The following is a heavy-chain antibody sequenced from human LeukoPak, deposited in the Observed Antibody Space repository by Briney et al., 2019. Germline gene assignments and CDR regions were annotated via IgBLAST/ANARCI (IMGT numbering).Heavy chain of an antibody. CDR1: GFTFSNYG. CDR3: AKEIDTSGYSPFDY. V-gene: IGHV3-30*02. Sequence: HPGGSLRLSCAASGFTFSNYGMLWVRQAPGKGLEWVAFIRYDGSYKYYVASVKGRFTISRDNSKNTLYLQVNSLRAEDTAVYYCAKEIDTSGYSPFDYWGQGTLVTVSS. J-gene: IGHJ4*02. CDR2: IRYDGSYK. D-gene: IGHD3-22*01.